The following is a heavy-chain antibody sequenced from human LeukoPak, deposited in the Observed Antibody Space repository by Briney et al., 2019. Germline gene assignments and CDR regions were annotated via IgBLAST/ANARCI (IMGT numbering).Heavy chain of an antibody. CDR1: GFTFSSYS. CDR3: ARDRHPIVVVPAAMRNNWFDP. J-gene: IGHJ5*02. Sequence: GGSLRLSCAASGFTFSSYSMNWVRQAPGKGLEWVSSISSSSSYIYYADSVKGRFTISRDNAKNSLYLQMNSLRAEDTAVYYCARDRHPIVVVPAAMRNNWFDPWGQGTLVTVSP. D-gene: IGHD2-2*01. CDR2: ISSSSSYI. V-gene: IGHV3-21*01.